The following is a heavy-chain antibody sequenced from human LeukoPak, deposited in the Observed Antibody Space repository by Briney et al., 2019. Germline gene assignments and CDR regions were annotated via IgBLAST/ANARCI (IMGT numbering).Heavy chain of an antibody. CDR3: ARSGSYPVGFDP. CDR1: GGSISSGDYY. V-gene: IGHV4-30-4*01. D-gene: IGHD1-26*01. Sequence: SETLSLTCTVSGGSISSGDYYWSWIRQPPGKGLEWIGYIYYSGSTYYNPSLKSRVTISVDTSKNQFSLKLSSVTAADTAVYYCARSGSYPVGFDPWGQGTLVIVSS. CDR2: IYYSGST. J-gene: IGHJ5*02.